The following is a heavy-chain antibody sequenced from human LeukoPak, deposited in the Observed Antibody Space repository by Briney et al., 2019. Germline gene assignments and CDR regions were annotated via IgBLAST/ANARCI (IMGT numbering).Heavy chain of an antibody. V-gene: IGHV3-9*01. J-gene: IGHJ4*02. Sequence: PGGSLRLSCAASGFTFDDFAIHWVRQAPGKGLEWVSGISWNSGSIGYADSVKGRFTISRDNAKNSVYLQMNSLRAEDTAVYYCAKETSSVRGVRFDYWGQGTLVTVSS. D-gene: IGHD3-10*01. CDR2: ISWNSGSI. CDR3: AKETSSVRGVRFDY. CDR1: GFTFDDFA.